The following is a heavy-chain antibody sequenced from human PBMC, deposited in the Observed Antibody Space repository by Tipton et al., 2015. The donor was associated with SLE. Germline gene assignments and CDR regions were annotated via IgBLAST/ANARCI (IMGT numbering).Heavy chain of an antibody. CDR3: ASLNQQLVVFEI. Sequence: TLSLTCAVSSFSISSGYYWSWIRQPAGKGLEWIGRIHTSGSTSYNPSLKSRVTMSVDTSKNQFSLKLSSVTAADTAVYYCASLNQQLVVFEIWGQGTMVTVSS. CDR2: IHTSGST. J-gene: IGHJ3*02. V-gene: IGHV4-4*07. CDR1: SFSISSGYY. D-gene: IGHD2-8*02.